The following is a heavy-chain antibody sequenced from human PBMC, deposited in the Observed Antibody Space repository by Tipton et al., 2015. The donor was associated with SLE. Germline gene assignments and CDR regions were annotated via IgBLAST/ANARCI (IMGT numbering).Heavy chain of an antibody. CDR1: GYTFTTYG. V-gene: IGHV1-18*01. Sequence: QSGPEVKKPGASVRVSCKASGYTFTTYGISWVRQAPGQGLEWMGWISTYNGNTNYAQKFQGRVTISADESTYTAYMELSSLRSEDTAVYYCARSPDAVVVVTTRGYYFDYWGQGSLVTVSS. J-gene: IGHJ4*02. D-gene: IGHD2-15*01. CDR3: ARSPDAVVVVTTRGYYFDY. CDR2: ISTYNGNT.